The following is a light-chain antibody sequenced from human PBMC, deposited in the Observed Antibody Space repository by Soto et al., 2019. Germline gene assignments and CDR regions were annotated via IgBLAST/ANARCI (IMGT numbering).Light chain of an antibody. J-gene: IGKJ2*01. Sequence: EIVLTQSPGTLSLSPGERAILSCRASQSVSSNSLAWYQQKPGQAPRLFIFGASSRATGIPDRFSGSGSGTDFTLTISRLEPEDFAVYYCQQFGSSPYTFGQGTRLEIK. CDR1: QSVSSNS. CDR3: QQFGSSPYT. V-gene: IGKV3-20*01. CDR2: GAS.